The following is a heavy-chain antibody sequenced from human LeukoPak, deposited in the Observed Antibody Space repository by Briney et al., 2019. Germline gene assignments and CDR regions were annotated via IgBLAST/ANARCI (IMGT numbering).Heavy chain of an antibody. CDR2: IYAGDSDT. V-gene: IGHV5-51*01. D-gene: IGHD2-2*01. CDR3: ARAIGTSQFYFYYGMDV. J-gene: IGHJ6*02. CDR1: GYSFTRYW. Sequence: GESLKISCTGSGYSFTRYWIGWVRQMPGKGLEWMGIIYAGDSDTRYSPSFQGQVTISVDKSISTAYLQWSSLQASDTAMYYCARAIGTSQFYFYYGMDVWGQGTTVTVSS.